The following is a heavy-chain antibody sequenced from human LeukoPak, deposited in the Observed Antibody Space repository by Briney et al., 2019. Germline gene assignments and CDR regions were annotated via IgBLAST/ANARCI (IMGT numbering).Heavy chain of an antibody. CDR3: ARGSSGWYDDYYFDY. CDR2: VNSDGSIT. CDR1: GFTFSSYW. J-gene: IGHJ4*02. D-gene: IGHD6-19*01. V-gene: IGHV3-74*01. Sequence: GGSLRLSCAASGFTFSSYWMHWVRQAPGEGLVWVSRVNSDGSITNYADSVKGRFTISRDNAKSTLYLQMNSLRAEDTAVYYCARGSSGWYDDYYFDYWGQGTLVTVSS.